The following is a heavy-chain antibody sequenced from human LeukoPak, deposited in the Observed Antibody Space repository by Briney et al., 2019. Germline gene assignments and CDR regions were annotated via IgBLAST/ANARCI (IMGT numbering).Heavy chain of an antibody. CDR1: GFSFSVYW. Sequence: GGSLRLSCAASGFSFSVYWMHWVRQAPGKGPEWVSGITGSGGSTYYADSVKGRFTISRDNSKNTLYLQMNSLRAEDTAIYYCARDERLLSFLKWGQGTLVTVSS. D-gene: IGHD3-3*01. J-gene: IGHJ4*02. CDR3: ARDERLLSFLK. V-gene: IGHV3-23*01. CDR2: ITGSGGST.